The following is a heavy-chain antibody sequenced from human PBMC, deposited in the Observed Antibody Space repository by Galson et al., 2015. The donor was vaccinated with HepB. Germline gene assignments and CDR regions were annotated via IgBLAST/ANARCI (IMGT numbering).Heavy chain of an antibody. CDR3: VKASVLRYFDWPIYYYGMDV. Sequence: SLRLSCAASGFTFSSYAMSWVRQAPGKGLEYVSAISSNGGSTYYADSVKGRFTISRDNSKNTLCLQMSSLRAEDTAVYYCVKASVLRYFDWPIYYYGMDVWGQGTTVTVSS. D-gene: IGHD3-9*01. V-gene: IGHV3-64D*06. CDR2: ISSNGGST. CDR1: GFTFSSYA. J-gene: IGHJ6*02.